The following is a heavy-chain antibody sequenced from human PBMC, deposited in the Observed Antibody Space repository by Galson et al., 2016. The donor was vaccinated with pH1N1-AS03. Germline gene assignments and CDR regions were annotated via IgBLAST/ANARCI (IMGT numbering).Heavy chain of an antibody. CDR3: ARGAYFGSGTYKPYYAMDV. J-gene: IGHJ6*02. Sequence: SVKVSCKASGYTFTEYYMYWVRQAPGRGLEWMGWINPNSGGTKSAQKFQGRVTMTRDTSINTAYMELSSLRSDDTAVYYCARGAYFGSGTYKPYYAMDVWGQGTTVTVSS. D-gene: IGHD3-10*01. V-gene: IGHV1-2*02. CDR1: GYTFTEYY. CDR2: INPNSGGT.